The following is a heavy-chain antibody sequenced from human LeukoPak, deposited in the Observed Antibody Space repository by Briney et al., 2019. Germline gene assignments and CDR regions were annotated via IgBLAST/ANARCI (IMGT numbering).Heavy chain of an antibody. D-gene: IGHD3-10*01. Sequence: GGSLRLSCAASEFSVGSNYMTWVRQAPGKGLEWVSSISSGSSYIYYADSVKGRFTISRDNAKNSLYLQMNSPRAEDTAVYYCARGVTMGGNDYWGQGILVTVSS. CDR2: ISSGSSYI. J-gene: IGHJ4*02. CDR1: EFSVGSNY. CDR3: ARGVTMGGNDY. V-gene: IGHV3-21*01.